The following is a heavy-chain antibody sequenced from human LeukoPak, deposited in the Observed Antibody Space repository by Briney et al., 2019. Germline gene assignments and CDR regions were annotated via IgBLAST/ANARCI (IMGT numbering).Heavy chain of an antibody. V-gene: IGHV4-61*02. CDR1: GGSISSGSYY. Sequence: SQTLSLTCTVSGGSISSGSYYWSWIRQPAGKGLEWIGRIYTSGGTNYNPSLKSRVTISVDTSKNQFSLKLSSVTAADTAVYYCARTWLGYYGMDVWGQGTTVTVSS. J-gene: IGHJ6*02. CDR3: ARTWLGYYGMDV. CDR2: IYTSGGT. D-gene: IGHD3-10*01.